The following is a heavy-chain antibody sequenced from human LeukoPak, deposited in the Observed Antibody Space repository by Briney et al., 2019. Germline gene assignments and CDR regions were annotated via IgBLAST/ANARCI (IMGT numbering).Heavy chain of an antibody. CDR2: LSFDGTTK. D-gene: IGHD3-10*01. CDR1: GFTFSSFG. J-gene: IGHJ6*02. Sequence: PGGSLRLSCAASGFTFSSFGMHWVRQAPGKGLEWVAVLSFDGTTKYYTDSVKGRFTISRDNSKNTLYLQMNSLRPEDTAVYYCAKWSLVNYYGMDFWGQGTTVTVSS. V-gene: IGHV3-30*18. CDR3: AKWSLVNYYGMDF.